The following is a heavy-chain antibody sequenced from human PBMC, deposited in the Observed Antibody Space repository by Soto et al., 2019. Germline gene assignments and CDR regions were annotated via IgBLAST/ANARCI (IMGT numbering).Heavy chain of an antibody. Sequence: SGPTLVKPTQTLTLTCTFSGFSLSTSGVGVGWIRQPPGKALEWLALIYWDDDKRYSPSLKSRLTITKDTSKNQVVLTMTNMDPVDTATYYCAHSLGRDIVVVPAANSRYYFDYWGQGTLVTVSS. CDR3: AHSLGRDIVVVPAANSRYYFDY. V-gene: IGHV2-5*02. CDR1: GFSLSTSGVG. J-gene: IGHJ4*02. CDR2: IYWDDDK. D-gene: IGHD2-2*01.